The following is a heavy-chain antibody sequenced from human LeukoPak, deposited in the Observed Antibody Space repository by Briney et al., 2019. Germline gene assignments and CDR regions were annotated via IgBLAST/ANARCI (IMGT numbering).Heavy chain of an antibody. CDR1: GFTFSSYG. Sequence: PGGSLRLSCAASGFTFSSYGMHWVRQAPGKGLEWVAVISYDGSNKYYADSVKGRFTISRDNSKNTLYLQMNSLRAEDTAVYYCASERAGSVSFDYWGQGTLVTVSS. J-gene: IGHJ4*02. CDR2: ISYDGSNK. D-gene: IGHD3-10*01. V-gene: IGHV3-30*03. CDR3: ASERAGSVSFDY.